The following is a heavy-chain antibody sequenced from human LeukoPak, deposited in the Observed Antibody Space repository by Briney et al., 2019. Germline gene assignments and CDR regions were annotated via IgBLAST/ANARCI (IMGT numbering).Heavy chain of an antibody. CDR3: ARDLGVATSFDY. Sequence: PGGSLRLSCAASGFTFSSYAMSWVRQAPGKGLEWVSAISGSGGSTYYADSVKGRFTISRDNSKNTLYLQMNSLRAEDTAVYYCARDLGVATSFDYWGQGTLVTVSS. CDR1: GFTFSSYA. J-gene: IGHJ4*02. CDR2: ISGSGGST. V-gene: IGHV3-23*01. D-gene: IGHD5-12*01.